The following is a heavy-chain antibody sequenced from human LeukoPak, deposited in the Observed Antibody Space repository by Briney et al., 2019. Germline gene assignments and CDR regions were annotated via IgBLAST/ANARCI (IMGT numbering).Heavy chain of an antibody. CDR3: ARSKAAPGAFDI. Sequence: GGSLRLSCVASGFTFSRYSMSWVRQAPGKGLEWVSSIDTSSSYIYYADSVKGRFTISRDNAKNSLYLQMNSLRAEDTAVYYCARSKAAPGAFDIWGQGTMVTVSS. V-gene: IGHV3-21*01. CDR2: IDTSSSYI. CDR1: GFTFSRYS. J-gene: IGHJ3*02. D-gene: IGHD6-6*01.